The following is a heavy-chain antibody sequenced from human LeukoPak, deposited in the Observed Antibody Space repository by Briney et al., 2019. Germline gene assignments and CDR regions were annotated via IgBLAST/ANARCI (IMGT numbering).Heavy chain of an antibody. D-gene: IGHD2-15*01. V-gene: IGHV3-30-3*01. Sequence: GGSLRLSCAASGFTFSNYAMHWVRQAPGKGLEWVAVISYDVNHKYYADSVKGRFTISRDNSKNTLYLQMSSLRAADTAVYYCARDYQWWTPIDYWGQGTLVTVSS. CDR1: GFTFSNYA. CDR3: ARDYQWWTPIDY. J-gene: IGHJ4*02. CDR2: ISYDVNHK.